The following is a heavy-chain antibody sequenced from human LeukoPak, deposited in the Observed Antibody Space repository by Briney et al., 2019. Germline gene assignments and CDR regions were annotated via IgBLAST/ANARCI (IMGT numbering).Heavy chain of an antibody. CDR1: GFTFSSYS. CDR2: ISSSSSYI. V-gene: IGHV3-21*01. J-gene: IGHJ4*02. Sequence: GGSLRLSCAASGFTFSSYSMNWVRQAPGKGLEWVSSISSSSSYIYYADSVKGRFTISRDNAENSLYLQMNSLRAEDTAVYYCARDLWPDIVVVPAAFDYWGQGTLVTVSS. CDR3: ARDLWPDIVVVPAAFDY. D-gene: IGHD2-2*01.